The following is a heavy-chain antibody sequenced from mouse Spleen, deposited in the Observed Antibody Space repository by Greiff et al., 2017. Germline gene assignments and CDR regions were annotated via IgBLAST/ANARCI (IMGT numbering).Heavy chain of an antibody. CDR1: GFTFSSYG. CDR2: ISSGGSYT. J-gene: IGHJ3*01. Sequence: EVKLMESGGDLVKPGGSLKLSCAASGFTFSSYGMSWVRQTPDKRLEWVATISSGGSYTYYPDSVKGRFTISRDNAKNTLYLQMSSLKSEDTAMYYCARHDDGGFAYWSQGTLVTVSA. V-gene: IGHV5-6*01. D-gene: IGHD2-12*01. CDR3: ARHDDGGFAY.